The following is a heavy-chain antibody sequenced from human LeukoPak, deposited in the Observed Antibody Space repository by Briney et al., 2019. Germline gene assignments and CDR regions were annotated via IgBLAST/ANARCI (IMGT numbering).Heavy chain of an antibody. CDR3: ARDLWGSSTWQLYYFDY. CDR1: GGSLSSYY. V-gene: IGHV4-59*12. D-gene: IGHD6-13*01. CDR2: LYYSGST. J-gene: IGHJ4*02. Sequence: SETLSLTCTVSGGSLSSYYWSWIRQPPGKGLEWIGYLYYSGSTNYNPSLKSRVTMSVGTSKNQFSLRLSSVTAADTAVYYCARDLWGSSTWQLYYFDYWGQGTLVTVSS.